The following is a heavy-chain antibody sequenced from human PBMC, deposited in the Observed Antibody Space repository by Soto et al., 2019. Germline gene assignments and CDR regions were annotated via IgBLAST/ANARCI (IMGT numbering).Heavy chain of an antibody. D-gene: IGHD6-13*01. CDR3: ARDPGYSSSWLDY. Sequence: GGSLRLSCAASGFTFSSYWMSWVRQAPGKGLEWVANIKQDGSEKYYVDSVKGRFTISRDNAKNSLYLQMNSLRAEDTAVYYCARDPGYSSSWLDYWGQGTLVTVSS. CDR1: GFTFSSYW. V-gene: IGHV3-7*01. CDR2: IKQDGSEK. J-gene: IGHJ4*02.